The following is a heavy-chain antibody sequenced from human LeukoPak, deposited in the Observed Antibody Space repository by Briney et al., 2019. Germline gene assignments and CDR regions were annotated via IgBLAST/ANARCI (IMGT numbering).Heavy chain of an antibody. CDR2: IGNGADT. V-gene: IGHV3-13*01. D-gene: IGHD3-22*01. Sequence: GGSLRLSCAASGFSFSSYDMHWVRQVPGGGLEWVSCIGNGADTHYAASVKGRFTISRENAKNSFFLQMNSLRAGDTAVYFCARGFDYYDSSAHYRNYYFDLWGRGTLVTVSS. CDR1: GFSFSSYD. CDR3: ARGFDYYDSSAHYRNYYFDL. J-gene: IGHJ2*01.